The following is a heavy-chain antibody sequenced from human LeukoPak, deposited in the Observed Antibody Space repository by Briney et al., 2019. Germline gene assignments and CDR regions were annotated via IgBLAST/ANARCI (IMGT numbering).Heavy chain of an antibody. Sequence: SETLSLTCTVSGGSISSYYWSWIRQPPGKGLEWIGYIYHSGSTNYNPSLKSRVTISVDTSKNQFSLKLSSVTAADTAVYYCARDIVVVPAAIRSRQYYYYMDVWGKGTTVTVSS. J-gene: IGHJ6*03. CDR1: GGSISSYY. D-gene: IGHD2-2*01. V-gene: IGHV4-59*12. CDR2: IYHSGST. CDR3: ARDIVVVPAAIRSRQYYYYMDV.